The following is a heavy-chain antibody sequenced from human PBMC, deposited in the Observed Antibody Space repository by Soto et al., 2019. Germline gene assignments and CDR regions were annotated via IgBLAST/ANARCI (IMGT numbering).Heavy chain of an antibody. CDR1: GLTFGDYA. D-gene: IGHD1-7*01. Sequence: GGYLRLSCTASGLTFGDYAMSWFRQAPGKGLEWVGFIRSKAYGGTTEYAASVKGRFTISRDDSKSIAYLQMNSLKTEDTAVYYFTRWYYHVGAFDIWGQGIMVT. CDR2: IRSKAYGGTT. CDR3: TRWYYHVGAFDI. J-gene: IGHJ3*02. V-gene: IGHV3-49*03.